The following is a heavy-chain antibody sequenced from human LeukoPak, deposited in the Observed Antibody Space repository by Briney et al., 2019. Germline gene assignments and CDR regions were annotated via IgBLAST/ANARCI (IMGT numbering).Heavy chain of an antibody. CDR1: GFTFSSYA. D-gene: IGHD2-15*01. Sequence: GGSLRLSCAASGFTFSSYAMNWVRQAPGKGLEWVSAISGSGGITYYADSVKGRFTISRDNSKSTLYLQMNSLRAEDTAVYYCAKDLLAVVAADAFDIWGQGTMVTVSS. J-gene: IGHJ3*02. V-gene: IGHV3-23*01. CDR3: AKDLLAVVAADAFDI. CDR2: ISGSGGIT.